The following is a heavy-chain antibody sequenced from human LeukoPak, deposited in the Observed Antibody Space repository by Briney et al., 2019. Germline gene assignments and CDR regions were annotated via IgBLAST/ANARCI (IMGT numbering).Heavy chain of an antibody. D-gene: IGHD6-19*01. V-gene: IGHV4-30-4*08. CDR2: IYYSGST. J-gene: IGHJ4*02. CDR3: ARDRSVAALWGHMGLDY. CDR1: GGSISSGDYF. Sequence: SQTLSLTCTVSGGSISSGDYFWSWIRQPPGKGLVRIGYIYYSGSTYYNPSLKSRVTISGDTSKNQFSLKLSSVTAADTAVYYCARDRSVAALWGHMGLDYWGQGTLVTVSS.